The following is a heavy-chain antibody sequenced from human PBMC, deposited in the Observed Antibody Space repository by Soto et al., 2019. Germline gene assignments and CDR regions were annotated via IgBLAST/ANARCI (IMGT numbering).Heavy chain of an antibody. D-gene: IGHD1-26*01. V-gene: IGHV1-69*02. CDR1: GGTFSSYI. Sequence: QVHLVQSGAEVKKPGSSVKVSCKASGGTFSSYITSWVRQAPGQGLEWMGRISPTVGIPNYAQKFQGRVTITADRSTSTAYMELSSLRSEDTAIYYCATLGSGSYDYWGHGTLVTVSS. J-gene: IGHJ4*01. CDR2: ISPTVGIP. CDR3: ATLGSGSYDY.